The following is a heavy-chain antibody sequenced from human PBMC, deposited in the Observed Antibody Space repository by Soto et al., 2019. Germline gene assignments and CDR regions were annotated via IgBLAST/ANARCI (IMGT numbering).Heavy chain of an antibody. CDR3: ARTYYDSRVQGWFDP. J-gene: IGHJ5*02. D-gene: IGHD3-22*01. V-gene: IGHV4-59*08. CDR1: GGSIRGSS. CDR2: IYHSGST. Sequence: SDTLSLTCQVSGGSIRGSSGSWIRPSPGKGLEWLGSIYHSGSTYYNPSLKSRVTISVDTSKNQFSLKLSSVTAADTAVYYCARTYYDSRVQGWFDPWGQGTLVNVSS.